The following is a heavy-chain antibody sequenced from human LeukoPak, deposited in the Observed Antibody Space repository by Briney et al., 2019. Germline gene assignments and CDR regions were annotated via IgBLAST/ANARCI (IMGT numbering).Heavy chain of an antibody. V-gene: IGHV3-30*02. Sequence: QSGGSLRLSCAASGFIFTEYGMYCVREAPGKGLGWVAFVRKDATEKKYADSVEGRFTISRDDSENTVYLKMNNLRVDDTAVYYCAKRSGPNSGPFDSWGQGTPVIVSS. CDR1: GFIFTEYG. J-gene: IGHJ4*02. D-gene: IGHD1-1*01. CDR3: AKRSGPNSGPFDS. CDR2: VRKDATEK.